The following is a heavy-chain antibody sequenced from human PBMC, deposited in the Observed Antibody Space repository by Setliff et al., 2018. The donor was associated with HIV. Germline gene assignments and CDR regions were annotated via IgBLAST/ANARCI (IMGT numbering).Heavy chain of an antibody. V-gene: IGHV2-5*01. J-gene: IGHJ4*02. Sequence: VSGPTLVNPTQTLTLTCSFSGLSLSSGAVGVGWIRQPPGKALEWVAVTFGNQNNNYRPSLRSRLTITKDTSKNQVVLTMTNMDPVDTATYYCAHSTFVAAAGGFDYWGQGTLVTVSS. D-gene: IGHD6-13*01. CDR1: GLSLSSGAVG. CDR3: AHSTFVAAAGGFDY. CDR2: TFGNQNN.